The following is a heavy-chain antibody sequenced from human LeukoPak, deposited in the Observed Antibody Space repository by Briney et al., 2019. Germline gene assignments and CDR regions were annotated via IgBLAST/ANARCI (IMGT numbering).Heavy chain of an antibody. V-gene: IGHV3-66*01. D-gene: IGHD6-13*01. Sequence: GGSLRLSCAASGFNINYYYMSWVRQSPGKGLEWVSVIYSDGTTYYTDSVKGRFTISRDNSKSTLYLQMTSLRAEDTAVYYCARAQRPFEAPTGNVVMGFDYWGHGTLVTVSS. CDR3: ARAQRPFEAPTGNVVMGFDY. J-gene: IGHJ4*01. CDR2: IYSDGTT. CDR1: GFNINYYY.